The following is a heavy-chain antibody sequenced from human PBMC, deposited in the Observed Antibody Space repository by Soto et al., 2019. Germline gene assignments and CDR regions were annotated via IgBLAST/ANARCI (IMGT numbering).Heavy chain of an antibody. Sequence: TLSLTCAVYGGAFGGYYWSWIRQPPGKGLEWIGEINHSGSTNYNPSLKSRVTISVDTSKNQFSLKLSSVTAADTAVYYCSRGSHAAEGFYYYYMDVWGKGTTVTVSS. CDR3: SRGSHAAEGFYYYYMDV. D-gene: IGHD2-15*01. CDR1: GGAFGGYY. V-gene: IGHV4-34*01. J-gene: IGHJ6*03. CDR2: INHSGST.